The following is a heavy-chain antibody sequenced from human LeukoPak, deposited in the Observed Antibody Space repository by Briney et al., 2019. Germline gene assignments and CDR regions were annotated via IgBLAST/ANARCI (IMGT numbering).Heavy chain of an antibody. V-gene: IGHV4-38-2*02. D-gene: IGHD6-13*01. Sequence: SETLSLTCTVSGYSISSGYYWGWIRQPPGKGLEWIGEINHSGSTNYNPSLKSRVTISVDTSKNQFSLKLSSVTAADTAVYYCSVAAAGMGNWFDPWGQGTLVTVSS. CDR2: INHSGST. CDR3: SVAAAGMGNWFDP. J-gene: IGHJ5*02. CDR1: GYSISSGYY.